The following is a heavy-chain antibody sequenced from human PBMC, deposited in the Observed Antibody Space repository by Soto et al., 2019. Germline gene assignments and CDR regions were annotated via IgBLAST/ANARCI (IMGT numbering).Heavy chain of an antibody. J-gene: IGHJ4*02. CDR3: AREKVGTTFFDN. CDR1: GFASSRGYY. V-gene: IGHV4-38-2*02. Sequence: PSGTLSLTCSVSGFASSRGYYWSWVRQPPGKGLEWIGSIYPSVSSYHNPSLATRLRLSIDTSNNQFTLNLTSVTPADTALYFCAREKVGTTFFDNWGQGIQVTVSS. D-gene: IGHD1-1*01. CDR2: IYPSVSS.